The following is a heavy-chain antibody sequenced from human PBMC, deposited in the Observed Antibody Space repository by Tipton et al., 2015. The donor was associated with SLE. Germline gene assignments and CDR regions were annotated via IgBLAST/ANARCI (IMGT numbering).Heavy chain of an antibody. J-gene: IGHJ3*02. V-gene: IGHV4-4*02. D-gene: IGHD3-22*01. Sequence: TLSLTCAVSGGSISSSNWWSWVRQSPGKGLEWIGEIYHSGSTNYNPSLKSRVTISVDTSKNQFSLKLSSVTAADTAVYYCARDRDTMIVVVIGNAFDIWGQGTTVTVSS. CDR2: IYHSGST. CDR3: ARDRDTMIVVVIGNAFDI. CDR1: GGSISSSNW.